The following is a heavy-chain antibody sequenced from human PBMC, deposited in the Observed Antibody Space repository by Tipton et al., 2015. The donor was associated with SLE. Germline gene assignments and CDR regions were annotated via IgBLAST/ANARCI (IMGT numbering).Heavy chain of an antibody. CDR3: ARALSSLLFDY. Sequence: TLSLTCTASGGSISSSSYYWGWIRQPPGKGLEWIGSIYYSGSTYYNPSLKSRVTISVDTSKNQFSLKLSSVTAADTAVYYCARALSSLLFDYWGQGTLVTVSS. CDR1: GGSISSSSYY. V-gene: IGHV4-39*07. D-gene: IGHD6-6*01. J-gene: IGHJ4*02. CDR2: IYYSGST.